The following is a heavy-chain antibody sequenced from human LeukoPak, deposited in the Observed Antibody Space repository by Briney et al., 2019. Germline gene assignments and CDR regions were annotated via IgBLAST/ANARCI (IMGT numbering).Heavy chain of an antibody. V-gene: IGHV3-7*05. Sequence: GGSLRLSCAASGFTFSNYGMTWVRQAPGKGLEWVANIKQDGSEKYYVDSVKGRFTISRDNAKNSLYLQMNSLRAEDMAVYYCARGHVWFDPWGQGTLVAVSS. CDR1: GFTFSNYG. J-gene: IGHJ5*02. CDR2: IKQDGSEK. CDR3: ARGHVWFDP.